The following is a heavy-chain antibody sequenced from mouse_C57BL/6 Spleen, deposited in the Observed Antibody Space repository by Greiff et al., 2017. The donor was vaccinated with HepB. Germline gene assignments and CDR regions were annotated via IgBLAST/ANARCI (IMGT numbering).Heavy chain of an antibody. J-gene: IGHJ1*03. V-gene: IGHV1-15*01. CDR2: IDPETGGT. D-gene: IGHD1-1*01. CDR1: GYTFTDYE. Sequence: LQESGAELVRPGASVTLSCKASGYTFTDYEMHWVKQTPVHGLEWIGAIDPETGGTAYNQKFKGKAILTADKSSSTAYMELRSLTSEDSAVYYCTRLLRTRGWYFDVWGTGTTVTVSS. CDR3: TRLLRTRGWYFDV.